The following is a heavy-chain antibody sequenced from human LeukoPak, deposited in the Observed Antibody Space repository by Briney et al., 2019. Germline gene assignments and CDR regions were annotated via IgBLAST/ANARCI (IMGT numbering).Heavy chain of an antibody. V-gene: IGHV4-4*02. CDR3: AGSPIGYGMDV. CDR1: GGSISNENW. J-gene: IGHJ6*02. CDR2: IYHSGST. Sequence: SETLSLTCAVSGGSISNENWWGWVRRPPGKGLGWIGGIYHSGSTNYIPSLKSRVTISVDKSKNQFSLKLTSVTAADTAVYYCAGSPIGYGMDVWGQGTTVTVSS.